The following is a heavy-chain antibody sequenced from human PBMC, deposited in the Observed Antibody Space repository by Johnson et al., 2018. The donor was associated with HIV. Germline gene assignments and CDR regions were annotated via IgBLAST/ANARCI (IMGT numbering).Heavy chain of an antibody. D-gene: IGHD3-22*01. CDR2: IRYDGSNK. V-gene: IGHV3-30*02. CDR1: GFTFSSYG. J-gene: IGHJ3*02. Sequence: QMLLVESGGGLVQPGGSLRLSCAASGFTFSSYGMHWVRQAPGKGLEWVAFIRYDGSNKYYADSVQGRFTISRDKSENTLYLQMNSLRDEDTAVYYCAKDVGNYWPDSFDIWGQGTMVTVSS. CDR3: AKDVGNYWPDSFDI.